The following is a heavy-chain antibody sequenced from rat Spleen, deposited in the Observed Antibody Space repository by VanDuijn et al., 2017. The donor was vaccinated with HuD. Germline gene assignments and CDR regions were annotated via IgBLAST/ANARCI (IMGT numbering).Heavy chain of an antibody. CDR1: GFTFSNAA. D-gene: IGHD5-1*01. V-gene: IGHV5-27*01. J-gene: IGHJ4*01. Sequence: EVQVVESGGGLVQPKESLKISCAASGFTFSNAAMYWVRQAPTKGLEWIASISTGGGNTYYRDSVKGRFTVSRDNAKSTLYLQMDSLRSEDTATYYCTTDRTGALMDAWGQGASVTVSS. CDR3: TTDRTGALMDA. CDR2: ISTGGGNT.